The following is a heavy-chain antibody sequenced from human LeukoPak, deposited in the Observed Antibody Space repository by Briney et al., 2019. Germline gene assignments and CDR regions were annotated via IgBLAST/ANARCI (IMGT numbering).Heavy chain of an antibody. CDR2: IYYSGST. CDR1: GGSISSYY. Sequence: PSATLSLTCTVSGGSISSYYWSWIRQPPGKGLEWIGYIYYSGSTNYNPSLKSRVTISVDTSKNQFSLKLSSVTAADTAVYYCARGRGYGNWFDPWGQGTLVTVSS. D-gene: IGHD5-18*01. V-gene: IGHV4-59*01. CDR3: ARGRGYGNWFDP. J-gene: IGHJ5*02.